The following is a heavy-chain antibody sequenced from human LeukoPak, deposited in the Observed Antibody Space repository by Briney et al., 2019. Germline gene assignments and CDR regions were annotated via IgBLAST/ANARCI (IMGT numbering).Heavy chain of an antibody. J-gene: IGHJ3*02. CDR2: ISSSSSTI. D-gene: IGHD2-2*01. V-gene: IGHV3-48*01. Sequence: GGSLRLSCVASGFTFSSYSMNWVRQAPGKGLEWVSYISSSSSTIYYADSVKGRFTISRDNAKNSLYLQMNSLRAEDAAVYYCARDPGHCSSTSCAGYAFDIWGQGTMVTVSS. CDR3: ARDPGHCSSTSCAGYAFDI. CDR1: GFTFSSYS.